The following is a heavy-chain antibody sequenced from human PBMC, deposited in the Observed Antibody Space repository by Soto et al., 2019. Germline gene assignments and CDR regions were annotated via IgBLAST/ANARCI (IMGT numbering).Heavy chain of an antibody. D-gene: IGHD4-4*01. CDR3: ARERQPYINSQVVWFGP. V-gene: IGHV4-31*03. J-gene: IGHJ5*02. CDR1: GGSISSGGYY. CDR2: IFYSGTT. Sequence: PSETLSLTCTVSGGSISSGGYYWSWIRQYPGKGLEWIGNIFYSGTTSYNPSLKSRVAISIDTSKNQFSLKLSSVTAADTAVYYCARERQPYINSQVVWFGPWGQGTLVTVSS.